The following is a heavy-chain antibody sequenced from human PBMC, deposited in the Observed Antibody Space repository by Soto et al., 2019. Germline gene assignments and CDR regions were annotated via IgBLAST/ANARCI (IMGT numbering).Heavy chain of an antibody. Sequence: QVQLVESGGGVVQPGRSLRLSCAASGFTFSSYAMHWVRQAPGKGLEWVAVISYDGSNKYYADSVKGRFTISRDNSKNTLYLQMNSLRAEDTAVYYCARDGEDLGYWGQGTLVTVSS. CDR3: ARDGEDLGY. CDR1: GFTFSSYA. CDR2: ISYDGSNK. J-gene: IGHJ4*02. V-gene: IGHV3-30-3*01. D-gene: IGHD3-10*01.